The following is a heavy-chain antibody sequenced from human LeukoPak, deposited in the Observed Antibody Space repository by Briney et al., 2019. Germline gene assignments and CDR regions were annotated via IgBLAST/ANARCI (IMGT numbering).Heavy chain of an antibody. D-gene: IGHD3-16*01. Sequence: ASVKVSCKASGYTFTSYDINWVRQATGQGLGWMGWMNPNSGNTGYAQKFQGRVTMTRNTAISTAYMELSSLRSEDTAVYYCARNNKGDRWFDPWGQGTLVTVSS. CDR3: ARNNKGDRWFDP. V-gene: IGHV1-8*01. CDR2: MNPNSGNT. J-gene: IGHJ5*02. CDR1: GYTFTSYD.